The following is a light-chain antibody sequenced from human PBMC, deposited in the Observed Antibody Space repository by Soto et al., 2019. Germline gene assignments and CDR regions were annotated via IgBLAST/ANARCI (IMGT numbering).Light chain of an antibody. V-gene: IGLV1-44*01. CDR2: NHN. CDR3: ATWDDSLNGPV. CDR1: TSNVERNT. J-gene: IGLJ3*02. Sequence: QAVLTQPPSASGTPGQRVTISCSETTSNVERNTVNWYQQLPGTAPKLLIYNHNQRPSGVPDRFSGSKSGTSASLAISGLQSEDEAHYYCATWDDSLNGPVFGGGTKLTVL.